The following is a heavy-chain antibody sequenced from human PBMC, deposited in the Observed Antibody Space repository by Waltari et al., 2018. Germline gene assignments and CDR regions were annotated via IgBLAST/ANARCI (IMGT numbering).Heavy chain of an antibody. V-gene: IGHV4-59*01. J-gene: IGHJ4*02. Sequence: QVQLQESGPGLVKPSETLSLTCTVSGGSISSYYWSWIRQPPGKGLECIGYIYYSGSTNYNPALKSRVTISVDTSKNQFSLKLSSVTAADTAVYYCARSFSARPPFDYWGQGTLVTVSS. D-gene: IGHD6-19*01. CDR3: ARSFSARPPFDY. CDR1: GGSISSYY. CDR2: IYYSGST.